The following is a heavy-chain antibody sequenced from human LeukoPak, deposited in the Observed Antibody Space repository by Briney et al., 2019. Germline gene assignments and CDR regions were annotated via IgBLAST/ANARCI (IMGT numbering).Heavy chain of an antibody. CDR1: GFTFDDYG. V-gene: IGHV3-20*01. CDR3: ARYGHPYSDYYYGMDV. J-gene: IGHJ6*02. CDR2: INWNGGST. D-gene: IGHD2-15*01. Sequence: GGSLRLSCAASGFTFDDYGMSWVRQAPGKGLEWVSGINWNGGSTGYADSVKGRFTISRDNAKNSLYLQMNSLRAEDTALYHCARYGHPYSDYYYGMDVWGQGTTVTVSS.